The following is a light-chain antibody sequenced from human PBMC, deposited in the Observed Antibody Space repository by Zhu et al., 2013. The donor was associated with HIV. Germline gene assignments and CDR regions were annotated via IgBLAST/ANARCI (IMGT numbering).Light chain of an antibody. CDR1: QSVSSN. V-gene: IGKV3-15*01. Sequence: EIVMTQSPATLSVSPGERATPSCRASQSVSSNLAWYQQKPGQAPWLLIYGASTRAPGIPARFSGSGSGTEFTLTISSLQSEDFAVYYCQQYNNWPRTFGQGTKVEI. J-gene: IGKJ1*01. CDR2: GAS. CDR3: QQYNNWPRT.